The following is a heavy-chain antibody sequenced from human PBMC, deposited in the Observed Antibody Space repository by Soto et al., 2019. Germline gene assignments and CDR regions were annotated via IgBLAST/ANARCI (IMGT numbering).Heavy chain of an antibody. CDR1: GYTFTGYY. CDR3: ARDSGLYCSGGSCPNFDY. J-gene: IGHJ4*02. D-gene: IGHD2-15*01. CDR2: INPNSGGT. Sequence: ASVKVSCKASGYTFTGYYMHWVRLAPGQGLEWMGWINPNSGGTNYAQKFQGWVTMTRDTSISTAYMELSRLRSDDTAVYYCARDSGLYCSGGSCPNFDYWGQGTLVTVSS. V-gene: IGHV1-2*04.